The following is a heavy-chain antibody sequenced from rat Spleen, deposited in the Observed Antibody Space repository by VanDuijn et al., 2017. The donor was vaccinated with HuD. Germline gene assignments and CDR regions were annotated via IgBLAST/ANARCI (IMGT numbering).Heavy chain of an antibody. V-gene: IGHV2-77*01. Sequence: QVQMKETGPGLVQTTQTLSVTCTVSGFSLTSYGVHWVRQAPGKGLEWMGIIWGDGSTNYNSALKSRLSISRDTSKSQVFLTMNSLQTDDTAVYYCAEIRYWGQGVMVTVSS. CDR2: IWGDGST. J-gene: IGHJ2*01. CDR3: AEIRY. CDR1: GFSLTSYG.